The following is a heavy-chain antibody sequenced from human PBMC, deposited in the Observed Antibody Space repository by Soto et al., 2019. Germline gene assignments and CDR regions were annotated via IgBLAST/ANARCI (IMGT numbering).Heavy chain of an antibody. Sequence: GGSLRLSCAASGFTFSSYSMNWGRQAPGKGLEWVSSISSSSSYIYYADSVKGRFTISRDNAKNSLYLQMNSLRAEDTAVYYCARDGRGGSSADNWFDPWGQGTLVTVSS. CDR1: GFTFSSYS. D-gene: IGHD2-15*01. J-gene: IGHJ5*02. CDR2: ISSSSSYI. V-gene: IGHV3-21*01. CDR3: ARDGRGGSSADNWFDP.